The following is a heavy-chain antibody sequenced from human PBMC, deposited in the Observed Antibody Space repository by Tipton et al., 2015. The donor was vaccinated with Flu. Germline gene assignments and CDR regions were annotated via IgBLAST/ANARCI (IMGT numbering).Heavy chain of an antibody. J-gene: IGHJ3*02. CDR3: ASWDTNCGGDCYDAFDI. CDR1: GFTFSSYW. V-gene: IGHV3-74*01. D-gene: IGHD2-21*02. CDR2: ISPDGSSA. Sequence: SLRLSCAASGFTFSSYWMHWVRQVPGKGLVWVSRISPDGSSANYADSVQGRFTISRDNAKNTLYLQMNSLRVEDTAVYSCASWDTNCGGDCYDAFDIWGRGTMVTVSS.